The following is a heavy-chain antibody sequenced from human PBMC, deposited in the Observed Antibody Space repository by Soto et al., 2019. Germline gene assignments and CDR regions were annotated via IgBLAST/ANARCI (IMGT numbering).Heavy chain of an antibody. V-gene: IGHV3-23*01. D-gene: IGHD3-3*01. CDR2: LSYSGGSA. J-gene: IGHJ4*02. CDR3: AKDFWSGYYGVHYDY. CDR1: GFTFSTYA. Sequence: EVQLLESGGGLVQPGGSLRLSCAASGFTFSTYAMSWVRQAPGKGLEWVSTLSYSGGSAYYADSVKGRFTISRDTSKNTLYLQMNSLRAEDTAVYYCAKDFWSGYYGVHYDYWGQGTLVTVPS.